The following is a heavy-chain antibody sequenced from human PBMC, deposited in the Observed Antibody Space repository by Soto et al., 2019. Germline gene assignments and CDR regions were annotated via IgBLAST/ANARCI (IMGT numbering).Heavy chain of an antibody. V-gene: IGHV1-69*13. J-gene: IGHJ6*02. CDR2: IIPIFGTA. CDR1: GGTFSSYA. Sequence: ASVKVSCKASGGTFSSYAISWVRQAPGQGLEWMGGIIPIFGTANYAQKFQGRVTITADESTSTAYMELSSLRSEDTAVYYCARDRDAITMVRGVIGSRYYYYGMDVWGQGTTVTSP. CDR3: ARDRDAITMVRGVIGSRYYYYGMDV. D-gene: IGHD3-10*01.